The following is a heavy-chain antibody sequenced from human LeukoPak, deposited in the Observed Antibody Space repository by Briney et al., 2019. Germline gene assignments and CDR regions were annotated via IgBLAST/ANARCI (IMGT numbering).Heavy chain of an antibody. V-gene: IGHV4-59*01. CDR1: GGSISSYY. CDR3: ARQGGHYYYMDV. Sequence: SETLSLTCTVSGGSISSYYWSWIRQPPGKGLEWIGYIYYSGSTNYNPSLKSRVTISVDTSKNQFSLKLSSVTAADTAVYYCARQGGHYYYMDVWGKGTTVTVSS. D-gene: IGHD3-16*01. J-gene: IGHJ6*03. CDR2: IYYSGST.